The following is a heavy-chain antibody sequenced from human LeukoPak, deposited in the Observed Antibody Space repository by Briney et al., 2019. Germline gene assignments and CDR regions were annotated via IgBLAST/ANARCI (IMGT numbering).Heavy chain of an antibody. CDR3: AKVVYDSSSAFYI. J-gene: IGHJ3*02. Sequence: GGSLRLSCAASGFTVSSYYMSWVRQAPGKGLEWVSVISSGGSTYYAESLKGRFTISRDNSNSTLYLQMNSLRAENTAVYYCAKVVYDSSSAFYIWGQGTMVTVSS. V-gene: IGHV3-53*01. CDR1: GFTVSSYY. CDR2: ISSGGST. D-gene: IGHD3-22*01.